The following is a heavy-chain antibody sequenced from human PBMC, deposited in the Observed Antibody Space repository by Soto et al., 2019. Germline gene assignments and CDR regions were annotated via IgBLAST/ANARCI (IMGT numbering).Heavy chain of an antibody. CDR2: IYWDDDK. D-gene: IGHD5-12*01. V-gene: IGHV2-5*02. J-gene: IGHJ6*02. Sequence: QITLKESGPPLVKPTQTLTLTCTFSGFSLSTSGVGVGWIRQPPGKALEWLALIYWDDDKRYSPSLKSRLTITKDTSKNQVVLTMTNMDPVDTATYYCARQWLRDYYYSYGMDVWGQGTTVTVSS. CDR3: ARQWLRDYYYSYGMDV. CDR1: GFSLSTSGVG.